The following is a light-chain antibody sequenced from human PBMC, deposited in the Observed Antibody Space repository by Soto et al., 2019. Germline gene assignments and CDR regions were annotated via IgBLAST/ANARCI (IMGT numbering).Light chain of an antibody. CDR2: DAS. Sequence: EIVLTQSPATLSLSPGERATLSCRASQSVSSYLAWYQQKPGQAPRLLIYDASNRATGIPARFSGSGSGTDFTLTLSILEPEAFAVYYCQQRSNWPPALTFGGGTKVEIK. CDR1: QSVSSY. CDR3: QQRSNWPPALT. V-gene: IGKV3-11*01. J-gene: IGKJ4*01.